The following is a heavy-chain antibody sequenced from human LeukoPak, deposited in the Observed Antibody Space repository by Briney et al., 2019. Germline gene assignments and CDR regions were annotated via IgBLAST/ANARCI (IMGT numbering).Heavy chain of an antibody. D-gene: IGHD1-7*01. CDR2: IYYSGST. Sequence: PSETLSLTCTVSGGSISSYYWSWIRQPPGKGLEWIGYIYYSGSTNYNPSLKSRVTISVDTSKDQFSLKLSSVTAADTAVYYCARDNWNYGSSMDVWGQGTTVTVSS. CDR3: ARDNWNYGSSMDV. V-gene: IGHV4-59*01. J-gene: IGHJ6*02. CDR1: GGSISSYY.